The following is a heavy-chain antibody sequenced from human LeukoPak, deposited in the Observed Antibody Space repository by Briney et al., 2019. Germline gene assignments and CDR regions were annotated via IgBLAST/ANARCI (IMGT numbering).Heavy chain of an antibody. CDR1: GFTISGYA. J-gene: IGHJ4*02. V-gene: IGHV3-30*04. Sequence: GRSLRLSSVASGFTISGYAMHWVRQAPGKGLEWVAVISYDGSNKYYADSVKGRFTISRDNSKNTLSLQMNSLRAEDTAVYYWARVREYSGYDDYWGQGTLVTVSS. CDR2: ISYDGSNK. CDR3: ARVREYSGYDDY. D-gene: IGHD5-12*01.